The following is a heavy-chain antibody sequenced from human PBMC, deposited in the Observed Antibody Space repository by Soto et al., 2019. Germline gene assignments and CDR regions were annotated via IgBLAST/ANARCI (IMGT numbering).Heavy chain of an antibody. V-gene: IGHV3-11*01. J-gene: IGHJ5*02. D-gene: IGHD1-7*01. CDR3: ARETGTRGRGFLPRINWFDP. CDR2: IISSGSTI. CDR1: GFTFSDYY. Sequence: PGGSLRLSCAASGFTFSDYYMSWIRQAPGKGLEWVSYIISSGSTIYYAYSVKGRFTISRDNAKNSLYLQMNSLRAVDTAVYYCARETGTRGRGFLPRINWFDPWGQGTLVTVSS.